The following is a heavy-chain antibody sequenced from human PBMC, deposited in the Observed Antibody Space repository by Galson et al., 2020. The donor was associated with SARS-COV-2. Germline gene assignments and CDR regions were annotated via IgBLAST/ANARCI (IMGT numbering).Heavy chain of an antibody. CDR2: IYPGDSDT. CDR3: ARVVWFGELEGDWYFDL. D-gene: IGHD3-10*01. CDR1: GYSFTSYW. Sequence: KIGESLKISCKGSGYSFTSYWIGWVRQMPGKGLEWMGIIYPGDSDTRYSPSFQGQVTISADKSISTAYLQWNSLKASDTAMYYCARVVWFGELEGDWYFDLWGRGTLVTVSS. V-gene: IGHV5-51*01. J-gene: IGHJ2*01.